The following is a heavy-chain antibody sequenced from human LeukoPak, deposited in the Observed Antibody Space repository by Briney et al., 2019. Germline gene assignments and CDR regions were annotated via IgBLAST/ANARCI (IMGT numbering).Heavy chain of an antibody. Sequence: SETLSLTCAVYGGSFSDYYWSWIRQPPGKGLEWIGEINHSGSTNYNPSLKSRVTISVDTSKNQFSLKLSSVTAADTAVYYCARHSGLDAFDIWGQGTMVTVSS. CDR3: ARHSGLDAFDI. CDR1: GGSFSDYY. J-gene: IGHJ3*02. D-gene: IGHD5-12*01. V-gene: IGHV4-34*01. CDR2: INHSGST.